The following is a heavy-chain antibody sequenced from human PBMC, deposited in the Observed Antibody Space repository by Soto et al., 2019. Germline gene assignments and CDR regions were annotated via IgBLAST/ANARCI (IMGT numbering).Heavy chain of an antibody. CDR1: GFTFSSYS. D-gene: IGHD4-17*01. J-gene: IGHJ4*02. Sequence: EVQLVESGGGLVKPGGSLRLSCAASGFTFSSYSMNWVRQAPGKGLEWVSSISSSSSYIYYADSVKGRFTISRDNAKNSLYLQMNSLRAEDTAVYYCARGISRTTVTTSVYWGQGTLVTVSS. V-gene: IGHV3-21*01. CDR2: ISSSSSYI. CDR3: ARGISRTTVTTSVY.